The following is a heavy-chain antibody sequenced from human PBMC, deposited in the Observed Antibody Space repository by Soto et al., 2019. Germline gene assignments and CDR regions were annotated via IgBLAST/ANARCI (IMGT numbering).Heavy chain of an antibody. V-gene: IGHV5-51*01. CDR1: GYSFTSYW. CDR2: IYPGDSDT. Sequence: PGASLKISCKGSGYSFTSYWIGWVRQMPGKGLEWMGIIYPGDSDTRYSPSFQGQATISADKSTSTAYLQWSSLKASATAMYYCARLYLGVVGPSLIWGQGTMVTVSS. J-gene: IGHJ3*02. CDR3: ARLYLGVVGPSLI. D-gene: IGHD3-3*01.